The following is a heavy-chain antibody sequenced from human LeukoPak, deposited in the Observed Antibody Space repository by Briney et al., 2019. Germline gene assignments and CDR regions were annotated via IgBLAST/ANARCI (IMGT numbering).Heavy chain of an antibody. CDR1: GYTFTNFD. V-gene: IGHV1-8*01. CDR2: MNPNSGNT. CDR3: ARGPQWRGDYYYIDV. D-gene: IGHD6-19*01. J-gene: IGHJ6*03. Sequence: ASVKVSCKASGYTFTNFDINWVRQATGQGLEWMGWMNPNSGNTDYAQKFQGRVTMTMNTSITTAYMELSSLISEDTAVYYCARGPQWRGDYYYIDVWGRGTTVTVSS.